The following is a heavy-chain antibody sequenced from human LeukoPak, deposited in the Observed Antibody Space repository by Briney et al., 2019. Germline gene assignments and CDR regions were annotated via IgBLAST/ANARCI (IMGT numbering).Heavy chain of an antibody. V-gene: IGHV4-34*01. CDR1: GGSFSGYY. J-gene: IGHJ4*02. CDR3: ARGRGYNWNPGLGY. D-gene: IGHD1-20*01. CDR2: INHSGST. Sequence: SETLSLTCAGYGGSFSGYYWSWIRQPPGKGLEWIGEINHSGSTNYNPSIQSRVTISVDTSKNQFSLKLSSVTAADTAVYYCARGRGYNWNPGLGYWGQGTLVTVSS.